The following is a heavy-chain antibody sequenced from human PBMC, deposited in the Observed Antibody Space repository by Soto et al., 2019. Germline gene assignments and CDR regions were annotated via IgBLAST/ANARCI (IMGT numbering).Heavy chain of an antibody. CDR2: ISAYNGNT. CDR1: GYTFTSYG. D-gene: IGHD2-2*01. J-gene: IGHJ6*02. V-gene: IGHV1-18*04. Sequence: ASVKVSCKASGYTFTSYGISWVRQAPGQGLEWMGWISAYNGNTNYAQKLQGRVTMTTDTSTSTAYMELRSLRSDDTAVYYCAREAREDVVVPAASPYYYYGMDVWGQGTTVTVSS. CDR3: AREAREDVVVPAASPYYYYGMDV.